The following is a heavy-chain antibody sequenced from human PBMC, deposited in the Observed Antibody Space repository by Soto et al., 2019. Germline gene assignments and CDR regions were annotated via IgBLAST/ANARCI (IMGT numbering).Heavy chain of an antibody. J-gene: IGHJ6*02. CDR2: IIPIFGTA. CDR3: ATDPRAPYCSSTSCHYGMDV. Sequence: ASVKVSCKASGGTFSSYAISWVRQAPGQGLEWMGGIIPIFGTANYAQKFQGRVTITADESTSTAYMELSSLRSEDTAVYYCATDPRAPYCSSTSCHYGMDVWGQGTTVTVSS. V-gene: IGHV1-69*13. CDR1: GGTFSSYA. D-gene: IGHD2-2*01.